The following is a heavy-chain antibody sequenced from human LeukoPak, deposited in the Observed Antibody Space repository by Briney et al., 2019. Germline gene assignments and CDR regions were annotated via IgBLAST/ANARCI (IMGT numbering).Heavy chain of an antibody. CDR1: GGSITSGGYY. D-gene: IGHD2-2*01. CDR2: INHSGST. Sequence: SQTLSLTCTVSGGSITSGGYYWSWIRQHPGKGLEWIGEINHSGSTNYNPSLKRRVTISVDTSKNQFSLKLSSVTAADTAVYYCARDPAAILGDTPWGQGTLVTVSS. CDR3: ARDPAAILGDTP. J-gene: IGHJ5*02. V-gene: IGHV4-31*03.